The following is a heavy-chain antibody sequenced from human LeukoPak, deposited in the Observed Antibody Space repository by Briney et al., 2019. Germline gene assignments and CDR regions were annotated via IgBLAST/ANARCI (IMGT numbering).Heavy chain of an antibody. J-gene: IGHJ6*02. Sequence: GGSLRLSCAASGFTFSCYWMSWVRQAPGKGLEWVANIKQDGSEKYYVDSVKGRFTISRDNAKNSLYLQMNSLRAEDTAVYYCARDPADDYYYGMDVWGQGTTVTVSS. V-gene: IGHV3-7*01. CDR3: ARDPADDYYYGMDV. CDR1: GFTFSCYW. CDR2: IKQDGSEK.